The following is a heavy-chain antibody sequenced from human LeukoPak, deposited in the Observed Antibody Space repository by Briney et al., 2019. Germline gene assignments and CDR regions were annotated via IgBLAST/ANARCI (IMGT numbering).Heavy chain of an antibody. J-gene: IGHJ1*01. V-gene: IGHV4-39*01. CDR3: ARTVGEPGAEYFQH. CDR2: IFYSGST. D-gene: IGHD3-10*01. Sequence: SETLSLTCTVSAGSISTRRYYWGWIRQPPGKGLEWIGSIFYSGSTYYNPSLKSRVTISVDTSKKQFSLKLSSVTAADTAVYYCARTVGEPGAEYFQHWGQGTLVTVSS. CDR1: AGSISTRRYY.